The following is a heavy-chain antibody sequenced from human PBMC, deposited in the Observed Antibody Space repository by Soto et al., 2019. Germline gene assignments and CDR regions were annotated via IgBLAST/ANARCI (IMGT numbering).Heavy chain of an antibody. D-gene: IGHD5-18*01. CDR1: GFTFTSSA. J-gene: IGHJ4*02. V-gene: IGHV1-58*01. Sequence: GASVKVSCKASGFTFTSSAVQWVRQARGQRLEWIGWIVVGSGNTDYAQKFQGRVTMTRDFFKNTAYMELSSLRSEDTAVYYCARRARIGAQLWLPFDLWAQGSLVTVSS. CDR2: IVVGSGNT. CDR3: ARRARIGAQLWLPFDL.